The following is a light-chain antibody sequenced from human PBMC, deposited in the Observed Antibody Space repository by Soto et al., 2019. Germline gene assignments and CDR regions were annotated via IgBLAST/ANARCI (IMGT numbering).Light chain of an antibody. CDR1: QSVAANY. CDR2: GES. J-gene: IGKJ1*01. Sequence: EVVLTQSPGTLSLSPGDSATLSCRASQSVAANYLAWYQQKSGQAPRLLIYGESSRATGIPDRLSGSGSGTDLNLTISRLEPEDFAVYYCHKRKGWPRTCGQGTKVDIK. CDR3: HKRKGWPRT. V-gene: IGKV3D-20*02.